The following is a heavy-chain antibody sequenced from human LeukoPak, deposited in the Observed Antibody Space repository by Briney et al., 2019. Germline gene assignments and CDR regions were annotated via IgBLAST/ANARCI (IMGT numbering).Heavy chain of an antibody. Sequence: SVKVSCKASGGTFSSYAISWVRQAPGQGLEWMGGIVPIFGTTSYVQKFQGRVTINADESTSTAYMELSSLRSEDTAVYYCASDTATDPRYFDYWGQGTLVTVSS. CDR3: ASDTATDPRYFDY. J-gene: IGHJ4*02. CDR1: GGTFSSYA. CDR2: IVPIFGTT. V-gene: IGHV1-69*13. D-gene: IGHD5-18*01.